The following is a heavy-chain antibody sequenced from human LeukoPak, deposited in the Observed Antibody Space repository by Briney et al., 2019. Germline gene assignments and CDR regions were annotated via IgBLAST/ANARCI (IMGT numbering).Heavy chain of an antibody. CDR1: GGSISGYY. J-gene: IGHJ4*02. CDR3: ARFGSTTSTLYYFDY. D-gene: IGHD2-2*01. CDR2: IYYSGST. V-gene: IGHV4-59*01. Sequence: SETLSLTCTVSGGSISGYYWSWIRQPPGKGLEYIGYIYYSGSTNYNPSLKSRVTMSVDTSKNQFSLKLTSGTAADTAVYYCARFGSTTSTLYYFDYWGQGTLVTVSS.